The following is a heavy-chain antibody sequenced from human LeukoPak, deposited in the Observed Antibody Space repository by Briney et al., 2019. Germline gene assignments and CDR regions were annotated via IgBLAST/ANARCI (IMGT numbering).Heavy chain of an antibody. CDR2: MNPNSGNT. J-gene: IGHJ4*02. CDR1: GYTFTSYD. CDR3: AGHREPDFFDY. D-gene: IGHD1-14*01. Sequence: ASVKVSCKASGYTFTSYDINWVRQATGQGPEWMGWMNPNSGNTGYAQKFQGRVTITTDESTSTAYMELSSLRSEDTAVYYCAGHREPDFFDYWGQGTLVTVSS. V-gene: IGHV1-8*03.